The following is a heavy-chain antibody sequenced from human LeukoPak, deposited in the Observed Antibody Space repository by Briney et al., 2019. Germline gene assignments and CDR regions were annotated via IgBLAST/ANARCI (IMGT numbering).Heavy chain of an antibody. CDR3: ASEKWDGFDI. J-gene: IGHJ3*02. D-gene: IGHD1-26*01. V-gene: IGHV3-48*03. Sequence: QPGGSLRLSCAASGFTFSSYEMNWVRQAPGKGLEWVSYISSSGSTRYYTDSVKGRFIISRDSAKNSLYLQMNSLRAEDTAVYYCASEKWDGFDIWGQGTMVTVSS. CDR1: GFTFSSYE. CDR2: ISSSGSTR.